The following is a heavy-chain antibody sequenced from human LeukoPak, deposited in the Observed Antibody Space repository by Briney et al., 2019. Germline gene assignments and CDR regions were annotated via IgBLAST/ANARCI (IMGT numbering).Heavy chain of an antibody. Sequence: SQTLSLTCTVSGGSISSGGYYWSWIRQHPGKGLEWIGYIYYSGSTYYNPSLKSRVTISVDTSKDQFSLKLSSVTAADTAVYYCARLAANDYGDYFDYWGQGSLVTVSS. D-gene: IGHD4-17*01. V-gene: IGHV4-31*03. CDR2: IYYSGST. CDR1: GGSISSGGYY. CDR3: ARLAANDYGDYFDY. J-gene: IGHJ4*02.